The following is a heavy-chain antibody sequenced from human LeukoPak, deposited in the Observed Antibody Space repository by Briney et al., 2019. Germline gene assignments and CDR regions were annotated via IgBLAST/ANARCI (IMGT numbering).Heavy chain of an antibody. CDR1: GDTFSDYT. Sequence: ASMKVSCKASGDTFSDYTVSWVRQAPGQGLEWMGRIIPIFGTRNYAQKFQGRVAITADESTSTAYMELSSLRSEDTAVYYCAREGSKGLSRADAFDIWGQGTMVIVS. D-gene: IGHD3-10*01. CDR3: AREGSKGLSRADAFDI. V-gene: IGHV1-69*13. CDR2: IIPIFGTR. J-gene: IGHJ3*02.